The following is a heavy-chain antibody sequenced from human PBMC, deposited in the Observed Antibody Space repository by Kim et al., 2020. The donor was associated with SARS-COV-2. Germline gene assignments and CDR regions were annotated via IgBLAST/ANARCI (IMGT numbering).Heavy chain of an antibody. V-gene: IGHV3-23*01. J-gene: IGHJ4*02. D-gene: IGHD1-26*01. Sequence: GGSLRLSCAASGFTFSSYAMSWVRQAPGKGLEWVSAISGSGGSTYYADSVKGRFTISRDNSKNTLYLQMNSLRAEDTAVYYCAKTGEIVGATATPGFDYWGQGTLVTVSS. CDR3: AKTGEIVGATATPGFDY. CDR2: ISGSGGST. CDR1: GFTFSSYA.